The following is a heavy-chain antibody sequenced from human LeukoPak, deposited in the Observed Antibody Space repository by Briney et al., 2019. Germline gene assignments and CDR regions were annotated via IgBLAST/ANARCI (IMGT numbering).Heavy chain of an antibody. Sequence: GGSLRLSCAASGFTFSSYGMHWVRQAPGKGLEWVAVISYDGSNKYYADSVKGRFTISRDNSKNTLYLQMNSLRAEDTAVYYCAKRKYQLLPTGFDYWGQGTLVTVSS. V-gene: IGHV3-30*18. CDR3: AKRKYQLLPTGFDY. CDR1: GFTFSSYG. D-gene: IGHD2-2*01. CDR2: ISYDGSNK. J-gene: IGHJ4*02.